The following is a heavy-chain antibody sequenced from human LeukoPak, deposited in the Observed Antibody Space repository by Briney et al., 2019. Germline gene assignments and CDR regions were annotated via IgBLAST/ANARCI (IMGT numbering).Heavy chain of an antibody. Sequence: ASVKVSCKASGYTFTGYYMHWVRQAPGQGLEWVGWINPNSGGTNYAQTLQGRVTMTRDTSISTAYMELSRLRSDDTAVYYCARVRYCSGGSCYRPQMRSWFDPWGQGTLVTVSS. J-gene: IGHJ5*02. CDR3: ARVRYCSGGSCYRPQMRSWFDP. CDR2: INPNSGGT. CDR1: GYTFTGYY. D-gene: IGHD2-15*01. V-gene: IGHV1-2*02.